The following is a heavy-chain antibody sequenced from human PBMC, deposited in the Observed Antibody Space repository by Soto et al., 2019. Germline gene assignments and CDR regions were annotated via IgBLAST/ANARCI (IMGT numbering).Heavy chain of an antibody. D-gene: IGHD6-19*01. V-gene: IGHV1-69*01. CDR3: ARDQRGYSSGWYIGFDY. Sequence: QVQLVQSGAEVKKPGSSVKVSCKASGGTFSSYAISWVRQAPGQGLEWMGGIIPIFGTANYAQKFQGRVTITADVSTSTAYMELSSLRSEDTAVYYCARDQRGYSSGWYIGFDYWGQGTLVTVSS. CDR2: IIPIFGTA. J-gene: IGHJ4*02. CDR1: GGTFSSYA.